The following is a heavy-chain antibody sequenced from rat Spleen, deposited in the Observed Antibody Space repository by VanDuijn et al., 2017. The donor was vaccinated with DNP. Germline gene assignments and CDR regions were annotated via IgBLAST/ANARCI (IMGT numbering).Heavy chain of an antibody. CDR3: ARGGYYGYFY. D-gene: IGHD1-7*01. V-gene: IGHV5-22*01. Sequence: EVQLVESGGGLVQPGRSLKLSCAASGFTFSAYYMAWVRQAPAKGLEWVAYIGSAAYAPYYGDSVKGRFTISRDNAKSTLYLQMNSLRSADTATYYCARGGYYGYFYWGQGVMVTVSA. J-gene: IGHJ2*01. CDR1: GFTFSAYY. CDR2: IGSAAYAP.